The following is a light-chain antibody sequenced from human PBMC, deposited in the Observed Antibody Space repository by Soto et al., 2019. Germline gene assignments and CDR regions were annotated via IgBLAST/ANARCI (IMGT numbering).Light chain of an antibody. Sequence: EIVMTQSPATRSVSPGERATLSCGASQSVGSNLAWYQQKPGQAPRLLIYGASTRAIGIPARFSGIGSGTEFTLTINSLQSEDFAVYYCQQYNNWPPYTFGQGTKVDIK. J-gene: IGKJ2*01. CDR1: QSVGSN. CDR3: QQYNNWPPYT. V-gene: IGKV3-15*01. CDR2: GAS.